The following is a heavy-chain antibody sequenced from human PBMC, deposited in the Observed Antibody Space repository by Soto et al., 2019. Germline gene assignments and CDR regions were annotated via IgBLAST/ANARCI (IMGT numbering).Heavy chain of an antibody. CDR2: ISYDGSNK. Sequence: QVQLVESGGGVFRPGRSLKLSCEAPGLTFSSYGLTGVRQAPARGLEWGAVISYDGSNKYYADSVKGRFTISRDNSKNTLYLQMNSLRAEDTAVYYCAKDSAYYGDTDYWGQGTLVTVSS. V-gene: IGHV3-30*18. CDR1: GLTFSSYG. CDR3: AKDSAYYGDTDY. D-gene: IGHD4-17*01. J-gene: IGHJ4*02.